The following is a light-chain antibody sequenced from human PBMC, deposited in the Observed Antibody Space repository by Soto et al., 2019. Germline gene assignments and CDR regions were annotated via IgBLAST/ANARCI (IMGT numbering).Light chain of an antibody. J-gene: IGLJ2*01. Sequence: QSVLTQPPSTSGTPGQRVTIACSGRSSNIVYNYVYWYQQLPRAAPKLLIYSDNQRPSGVPDRFSASKSGTSASLAISGLRSEDEADYYCAAWDDSLAGVVFGGGTKLTVL. CDR2: SDN. V-gene: IGLV1-47*02. CDR1: SSNIVYNY. CDR3: AAWDDSLAGVV.